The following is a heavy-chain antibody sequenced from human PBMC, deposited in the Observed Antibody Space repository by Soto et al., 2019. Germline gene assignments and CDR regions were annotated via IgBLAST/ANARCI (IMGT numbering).Heavy chain of an antibody. D-gene: IGHD4-17*01. CDR2: IYYSGST. J-gene: IGHJ4*02. CDR1: GGSISSYY. CDR3: ARDPSGANYFDY. Sequence: ETLSLTCTVSGGSISSYYWSWIRQPPGKGLEWIGYIYYSGSTNYNPSLKSRVTISVDTSKNQFSLKLSSVTAADTAVYYCARDPSGANYFDYWGQGTLVTVSS. V-gene: IGHV4-59*01.